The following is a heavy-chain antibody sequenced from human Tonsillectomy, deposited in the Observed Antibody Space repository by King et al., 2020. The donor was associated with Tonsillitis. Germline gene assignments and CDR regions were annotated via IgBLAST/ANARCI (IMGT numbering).Heavy chain of an antibody. CDR2: ISGSGSFT. V-gene: IGHV3-21*01. J-gene: IGHJ4*02. D-gene: IGHD3-22*01. CDR3: AREIIGITMIVVVPLDY. CDR1: GFSFSSYS. Sequence: VQLVESGGGLVKPGGSLRLSCGASGFSFSSYSMNWVRQAPGKGLEWVSSISGSGSFTYYADSVKGRFTISRDNANNSLYLHMNSLRADDTAVYYCAREIIGITMIVVVPLDYWGQGALVTVSS.